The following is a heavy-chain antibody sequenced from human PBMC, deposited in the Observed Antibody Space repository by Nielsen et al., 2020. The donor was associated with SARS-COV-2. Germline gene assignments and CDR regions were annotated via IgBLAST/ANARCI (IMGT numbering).Heavy chain of an antibody. CDR2: ISYDGSNK. D-gene: IGHD3-10*01. CDR3: ARADYGSGSYYYYYYGMDV. Sequence: VRQMPGKGLEWVAVISYDGSNKYYAGSVKGRFTISRDNSKNTLYLQMNSLRAEDTAVYYCARADYGSGSYYYYYYGMDVWGQGTTVTVSS. J-gene: IGHJ6*02. V-gene: IGHV3-30-3*01.